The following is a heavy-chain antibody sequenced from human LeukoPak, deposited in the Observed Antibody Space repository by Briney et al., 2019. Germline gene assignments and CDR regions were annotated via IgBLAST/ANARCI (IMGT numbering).Heavy chain of an antibody. V-gene: IGHV3-21*04. CDR3: AKRAYSDTYYAAFDM. CDR2: ISSSSSYI. Sequence: AGGSLRLSCAASGFTFSSYSMNWVRQAPGKGLEWVSSISSSSSYIYYADSVKGRFTISRDTSKSTIYLQMSSLRAEDTAVYYCAKRAYSDTYYAAFDMWGQGTVVTVSS. CDR1: GFTFSSYS. J-gene: IGHJ3*02. D-gene: IGHD1-26*01.